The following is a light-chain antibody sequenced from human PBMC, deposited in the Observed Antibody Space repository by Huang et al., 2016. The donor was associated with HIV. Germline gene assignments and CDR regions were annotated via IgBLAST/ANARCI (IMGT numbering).Light chain of an antibody. CDR3: QQYGSSPTT. CDR2: DSS. Sequence: EILLTQSPGTLSLSPGERATLTCRASQSVGRSSLAWYQQQPGRAPPLLIYDSSRRASDIPDRFSGSGSGTDFTLTITRLEPQDFAVYYCQQYGSSPTTFGQGTKVEI. CDR1: QSVGRSS. V-gene: IGKV3-20*01. J-gene: IGKJ1*01.